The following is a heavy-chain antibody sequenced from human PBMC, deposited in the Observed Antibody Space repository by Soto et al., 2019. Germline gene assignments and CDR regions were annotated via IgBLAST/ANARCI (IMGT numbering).Heavy chain of an antibody. CDR1: GGTLSSYA. D-gene: IGHD2-2*01. CDR3: AREGLVLVPTTVNSDYYYYAMDV. V-gene: IGHV1-69*13. J-gene: IGHJ6*02. CDR2: IIPRSATS. Sequence: ASVKVSCKASGGTLSSYAISWVRQAPGQGLEWMGGIIPRSATSNYAQKFQGRVTITADESTSTAYMELSSLRPEDTAVYYCAREGLVLVPTTVNSDYYYYAMDVWGQGTTVTVSS.